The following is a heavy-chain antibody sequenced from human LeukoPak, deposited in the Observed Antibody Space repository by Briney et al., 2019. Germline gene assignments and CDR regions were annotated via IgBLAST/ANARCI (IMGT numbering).Heavy chain of an antibody. Sequence: SGGSLRLSCAASGFTFSSYAMHWVRQAPGKGLEWVAVISYDGSNKYYADSVKGRFTISRDNTKNSLYLQVNSLRAEDTAVYFCARGIDADYGSGSYTHYMDVWGKGTTVTISS. D-gene: IGHD3-10*01. J-gene: IGHJ6*03. CDR2: ISYDGSNK. CDR1: GFTFSSYA. V-gene: IGHV3-30*04. CDR3: ARGIDADYGSGSYTHYMDV.